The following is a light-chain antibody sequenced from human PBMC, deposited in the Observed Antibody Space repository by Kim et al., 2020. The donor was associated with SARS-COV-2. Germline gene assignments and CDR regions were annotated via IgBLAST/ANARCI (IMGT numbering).Light chain of an antibody. V-gene: IGKV1-33*01. CDR3: QQYEDFPYT. CDR2: VAS. CDR1: QYIVNY. J-gene: IGKJ2*01. Sequence: SAAGGDRVTITCQESQYIVNYLNWHQQTPGEAPKHPIYVASTLETGVPSRFSVSGAGSHFTFNISRLQPEDIATYYCQQYEDFPYTFGQATKLEIK.